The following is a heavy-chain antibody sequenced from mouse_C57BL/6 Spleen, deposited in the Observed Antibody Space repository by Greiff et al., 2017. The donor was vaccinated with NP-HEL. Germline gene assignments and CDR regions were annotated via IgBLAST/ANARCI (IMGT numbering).Heavy chain of an antibody. CDR3: ARVWFPSYYFDF. V-gene: IGHV2-2*01. CDR2: IWSGGST. CDR1: GFSLTSYG. J-gene: IGHJ2*01. Sequence: VQVVESGPGLVQPSQSLSITCTVSGFSLTSYGVHWVRQSPGKGLEWLGVIWSGGSTDYNAAFISRLSISKDNSKSQVFFKMTSLQADDTAIYYCARVWFPSYYFDFWGQGTTLTVSS. D-gene: IGHD1-1*02.